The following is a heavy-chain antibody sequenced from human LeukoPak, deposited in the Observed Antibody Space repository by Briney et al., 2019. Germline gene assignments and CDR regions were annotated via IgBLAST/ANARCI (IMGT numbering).Heavy chain of an antibody. CDR2: IYYSGST. Sequence: PSETLSLTCTVSGGSISSYYWSWIRQPPGKGLEWIGYIYYSGSTNYNPSLKSRGTISADTSKNQFSLKLSTVAAADTAVYYCARGYSSGWPNWYFALWGRATL. V-gene: IGHV4-59*01. D-gene: IGHD6-19*01. CDR1: GGSISSYY. J-gene: IGHJ2*01. CDR3: ARGYSSGWPNWYFAL.